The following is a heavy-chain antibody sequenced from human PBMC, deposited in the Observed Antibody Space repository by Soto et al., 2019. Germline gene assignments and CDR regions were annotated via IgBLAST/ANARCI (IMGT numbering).Heavy chain of an antibody. V-gene: IGHV1-18*04. J-gene: IGHJ6*02. CDR1: GYTFTSYG. Sequence: ASVKVSCKASGYTFTSYGISWVRQAPGQGLEWMGWISAYNGNTNYAQKLQGRVTMTTDTSTSTAYMELRSLRSDDTAVYYCARGPRWDWLSYYYYYYGMDVWGQGTTVTVSS. D-gene: IGHD3-9*01. CDR2: ISAYNGNT. CDR3: ARGPRWDWLSYYYYYYGMDV.